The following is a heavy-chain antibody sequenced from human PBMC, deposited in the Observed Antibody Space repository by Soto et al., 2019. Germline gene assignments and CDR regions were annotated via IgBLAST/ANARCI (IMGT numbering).Heavy chain of an antibody. V-gene: IGHV3-9*01. CDR3: AKDTYWSGWYYFDY. J-gene: IGHJ4*02. CDR1: GFKFDGYA. D-gene: IGHD6-19*01. CDR2: IDWNGGNI. Sequence: EVQLVESGGGMVQPGRSLRLSCAASGFKFDGYAMHWVRQAPGKGLEWVSGIDWNGGNINYADSVKGRITISRDNAKNSLFLQMNSLRTEDSALYYCAKDTYWSGWYYFDYWGQGTLVTVS.